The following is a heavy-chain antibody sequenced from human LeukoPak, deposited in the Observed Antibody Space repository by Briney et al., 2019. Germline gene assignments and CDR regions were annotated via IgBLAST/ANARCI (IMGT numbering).Heavy chain of an antibody. J-gene: IGHJ4*02. CDR2: ISPSGDRT. CDR1: GFTFSSYA. V-gene: IGHV3-23*01. CDR3: TIMHGYYDGSGFWVQ. Sequence: GGSLRLSCAASGFTFSSYAMSWVRQAPGKGLEWVSFISPSGDRTSNADSVEGRFTISRDNTRNTLYLQMNSLRDEDTGVYYCTIMHGYYDGSGFWVQWGQGTLVTVSS. D-gene: IGHD3-22*01.